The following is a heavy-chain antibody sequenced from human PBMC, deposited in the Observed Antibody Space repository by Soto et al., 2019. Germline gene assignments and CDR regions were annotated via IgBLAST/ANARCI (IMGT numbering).Heavy chain of an antibody. Sequence: QVQLVESGGGVVQPGRSLRLSCVASGFTFSSYGMHWVRQAPGKGLEWVAVIWHDGSTKYYADSVKGRFTISRDNSKNTLYLQMNSLRAEDTAVYYCVNLEVDWGQGTQVTVSS. CDR3: VNLEVD. J-gene: IGHJ4*02. CDR2: IWHDGSTK. CDR1: GFTFSSYG. D-gene: IGHD3-3*01. V-gene: IGHV3-33*01.